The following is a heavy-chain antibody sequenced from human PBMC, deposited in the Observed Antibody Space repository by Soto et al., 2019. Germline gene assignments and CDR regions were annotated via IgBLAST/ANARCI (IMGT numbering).Heavy chain of an antibody. CDR3: ARVVVTAIRRPNYYYYYGMDV. CDR1: GGSVSSGSYY. V-gene: IGHV4-61*01. CDR2: IYYSGST. Sequence: SETRSLTCTVSGGSVSSGSYYWSWIRQPPGKGLEWIGYIYYSGSTNYNPSLKSRVTISVDTSKNQFSLKLSSVTAADTAVYYCARVVVTAIRRPNYYYYYGMDVWGQGTTVTVSS. J-gene: IGHJ6*02. D-gene: IGHD2-21*02.